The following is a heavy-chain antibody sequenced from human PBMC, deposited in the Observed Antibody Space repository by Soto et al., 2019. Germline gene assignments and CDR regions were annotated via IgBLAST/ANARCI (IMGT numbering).Heavy chain of an antibody. CDR3: ARDLWVPSSGWYYYGMDV. V-gene: IGHV1-3*01. D-gene: IGHD6-19*01. Sequence: RASVKVSCKASGYTFTSYAMHWVRQAPGQRLEWMGWINAGNGNTKYSQKFQGRVTITRDTSASTAYMELSSLRSEDTAVYYCARDLWVPSSGWYYYGMDVWGQGTTVTVSS. CDR1: GYTFTSYA. J-gene: IGHJ6*02. CDR2: INAGNGNT.